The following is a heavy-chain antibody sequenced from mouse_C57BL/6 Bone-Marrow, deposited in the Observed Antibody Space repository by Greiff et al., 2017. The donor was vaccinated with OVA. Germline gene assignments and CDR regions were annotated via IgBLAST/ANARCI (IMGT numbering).Heavy chain of an antibody. V-gene: IGHV14-4*01. J-gene: IGHJ4*01. CDR2: IDPGNGAT. CDR3: TTPPYYDCDGGEYYAMDY. Sequence: EVQLQQSGAELVRPGASVKLSCTASGFNIKDDDMHWVKQRPEQGLEWIGWIDPGNGATEYAAKFQGKATITADTSSNTAYLQLSSLTSEDTAVYYCTTPPYYDCDGGEYYAMDYWGQGTSVTVSA. CDR1: GFNIKDDD. D-gene: IGHD2-4*01.